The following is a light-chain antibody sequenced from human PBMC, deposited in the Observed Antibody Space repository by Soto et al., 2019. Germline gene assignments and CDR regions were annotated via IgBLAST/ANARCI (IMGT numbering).Light chain of an antibody. V-gene: IGLV2-8*01. CDR1: KNDIGVYDF. J-gene: IGLJ1*01. CDR3: KSYAGSNTYV. CDR2: EVV. Sequence: QSALTQPPSASGSPGQSVTISCTGTKNDIGVYDFVSWYQHHPGKAPRLIIYEVVQRPSGVPDRFSGSKSGNTASLTVSGLQAADEGDYFCKSYAGSNTYVFGSWTKLTVL.